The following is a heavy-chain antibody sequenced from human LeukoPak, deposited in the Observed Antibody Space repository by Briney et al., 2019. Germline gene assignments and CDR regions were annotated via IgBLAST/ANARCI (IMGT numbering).Heavy chain of an antibody. V-gene: IGHV3-30*18. Sequence: GGSLRLSCAASGFTFSNYGMHWVRQAPGRGLEWVAVISYDGTNKYYADSVKGRFTISRDNSKNTLYLQMNSLRDKDTAVYYCAKLAVAAHDYWGQGTLVTVAS. J-gene: IGHJ4*02. CDR2: ISYDGTNK. CDR3: AKLAVAAHDY. D-gene: IGHD6-19*01. CDR1: GFTFSNYG.